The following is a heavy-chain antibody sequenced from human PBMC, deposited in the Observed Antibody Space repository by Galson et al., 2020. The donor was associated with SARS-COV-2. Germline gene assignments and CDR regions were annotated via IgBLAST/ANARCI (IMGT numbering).Heavy chain of an antibody. V-gene: IGHV4-30-2*01. CDR2: IYHSGTT. Sequence: ASENLSLTCSVSGGSISSGGYSWSWIRQPPGKGLEWIGYIYHSGTTYYNPSLKSRVALSLDRSNNQFSLELSSVTAADTAVYYCARDRFGELSPWGQGTLVTVSS. D-gene: IGHD3-10*01. CDR3: ARDRFGELSP. J-gene: IGHJ1*01. CDR1: GGSISSGGYS.